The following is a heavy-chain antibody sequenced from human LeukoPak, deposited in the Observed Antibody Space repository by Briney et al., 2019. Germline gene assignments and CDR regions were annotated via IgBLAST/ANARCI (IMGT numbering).Heavy chain of an antibody. V-gene: IGHV3-23*01. CDR1: GFTFSSYA. J-gene: IGHJ4*02. D-gene: IGHD5-24*01. CDR3: AKRGMTTIKEGFDF. Sequence: GGSLRLSCAASGFTFSSYAMSWVRQAPGKGLEWVSAVSDSGRSTYYAASVKGRFTISRDNSKNTLYLKMNSLRAEDTAVYYCAKRGMTTIKEGFDFWGQGTLVTVSS. CDR2: VSDSGRST.